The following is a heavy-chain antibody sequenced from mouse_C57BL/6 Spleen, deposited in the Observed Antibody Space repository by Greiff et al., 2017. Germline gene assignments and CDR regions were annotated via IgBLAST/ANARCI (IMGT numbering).Heavy chain of an antibody. D-gene: IGHD2-3*01. CDR3: TRDDHYWAMDY. CDR1: GFTFSSYA. V-gene: IGHV5-9-1*02. CDR2: ISSGGDYI. J-gene: IGHJ4*01. Sequence: EVNVVESGEGLVKPGGSLKLSCAASGFTFSSYAMSWVRQTPEKRLEWVAYISSGGDYIYYADTVKGRFTISRDNARNTLYLQMSSLKSEDTAMYYCTRDDHYWAMDYWGQGTSVTVSS.